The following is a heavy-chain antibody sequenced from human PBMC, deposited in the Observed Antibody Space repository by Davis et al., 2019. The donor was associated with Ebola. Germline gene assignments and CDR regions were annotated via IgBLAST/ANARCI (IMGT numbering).Heavy chain of an antibody. Sequence: ASVKVSCKASAYTFTSYGISWVRQAPGHGLEWMGWISDYNGNTNYAQKLQGRVTMTTDTSTSTAYMELRSLRSDDTAVYYCARGGGSGSYCYGMDVWGQGTTVTVSS. CDR2: ISDYNGNT. D-gene: IGHD3-10*01. J-gene: IGHJ6*02. CDR1: AYTFTSYG. V-gene: IGHV1-18*01. CDR3: ARGGGSGSYCYGMDV.